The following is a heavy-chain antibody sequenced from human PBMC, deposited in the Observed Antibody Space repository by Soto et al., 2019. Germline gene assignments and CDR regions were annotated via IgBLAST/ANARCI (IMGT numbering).Heavy chain of an antibody. Sequence: SVKVSCKASGGTFSSYAISWVRQAPGQGLEWMGGIIPIFGTANYAQKFQGRVTITADESTSTAYMELSSLRSEDTAVYYCARVGYSGSYQHYFDYWGQGTLVTV. CDR3: ARVGYSGSYQHYFDY. D-gene: IGHD1-26*01. CDR1: GGTFSSYA. V-gene: IGHV1-69*13. J-gene: IGHJ4*02. CDR2: IIPIFGTA.